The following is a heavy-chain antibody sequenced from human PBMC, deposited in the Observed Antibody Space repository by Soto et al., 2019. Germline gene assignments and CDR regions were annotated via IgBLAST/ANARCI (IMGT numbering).Heavy chain of an antibody. D-gene: IGHD5-12*01. V-gene: IGHV4-39*01. J-gene: IGHJ5*02. Sequence: SETLSLTCTVSGGSISSSSYYWGWIRQPPGKGLEWIGSIYYSGSTYYNPSLKSRVTISVDTSKNQFSLKLSSVTAAGTAVYYCARIVATISTNWFDPWGQGTLVTVSS. CDR3: ARIVATISTNWFDP. CDR2: IYYSGST. CDR1: GGSISSSSYY.